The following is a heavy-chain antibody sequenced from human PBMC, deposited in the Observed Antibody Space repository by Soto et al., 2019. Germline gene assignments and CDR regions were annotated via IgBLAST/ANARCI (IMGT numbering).Heavy chain of an antibody. J-gene: IGHJ6*03. CDR2: INSDGSST. V-gene: IGHV3-74*01. CDR1: GFTFSSYW. CDR3: ARLSQYYNYYYYYMDV. D-gene: IGHD3-10*01. Sequence: GGSLRLSCAASGFTFSSYWMHWVRQAPGKGLVWVSRINSDGSSTSYADSVKGRFTISRDNAKNTLYLQMNSLRAEDTAVYYCARLSQYYNYYYYYMDVWGKGTTVTVSS.